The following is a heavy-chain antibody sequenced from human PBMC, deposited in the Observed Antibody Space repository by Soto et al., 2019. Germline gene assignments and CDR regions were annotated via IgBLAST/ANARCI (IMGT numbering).Heavy chain of an antibody. V-gene: IGHV1-8*01. CDR1: GYTFTGDD. J-gene: IGHJ3*02. CDR2: MNPNSGNT. D-gene: IGHD2-15*01. Sequence: ASVKVSCKASGYTFTGDDINWVRQATGQGLEWMGWMNPNSGNTGYAQKFQGRVTMTRNTSISTAYMGLSSLRSEDTAVYYCASAECSGGSCYLNEYAFDIWGQGTMVTVSS. CDR3: ASAECSGGSCYLNEYAFDI.